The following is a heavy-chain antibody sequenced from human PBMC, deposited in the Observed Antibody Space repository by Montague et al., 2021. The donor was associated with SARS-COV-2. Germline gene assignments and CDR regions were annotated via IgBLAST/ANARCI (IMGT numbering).Heavy chain of an antibody. CDR2: TYYRSEWYM. D-gene: IGHD3-3*01. Sequence: CAISXDSVSRDSVAWNWIRQSPSRGLEWLGRTYYRSEWYMDYALSLNSRMTINPDTSKNEFSLHLNSVTPDDTAVYYCARVEYYGFWSGQYDTRYYFYGMDVWGQGTTVTVSS. CDR3: ARVEYYGFWSGQYDTRYYFYGMDV. V-gene: IGHV6-1*01. J-gene: IGHJ6*02. CDR1: XDSVSRDSVA.